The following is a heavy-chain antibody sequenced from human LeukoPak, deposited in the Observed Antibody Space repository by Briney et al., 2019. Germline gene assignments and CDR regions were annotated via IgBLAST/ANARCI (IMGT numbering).Heavy chain of an antibody. J-gene: IGHJ4*02. CDR2: INHSGST. CDR1: GGSFSGYY. CDR3: ARSSSARRYSSGWSAYYFDY. D-gene: IGHD6-19*01. V-gene: IGHV4-34*01. Sequence: SETLSLTCAVYGGSFSGYYWSWIRQPPGKGLEWIGEINHSGSTNYNPSLKSRVTISVDTSKNQFSLKLSSVTAADTAVYYCARSSSARRYSSGWSAYYFDYWGQGTLVTVSS.